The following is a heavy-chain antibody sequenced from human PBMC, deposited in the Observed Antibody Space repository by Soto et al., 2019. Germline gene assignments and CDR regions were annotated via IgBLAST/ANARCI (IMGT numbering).Heavy chain of an antibody. J-gene: IGHJ4*02. D-gene: IGHD2-2*01. Sequence: ASVKVSCKVSGYTLTELSMHWVRQAPGKGLEWMGGFDPEDGETIYAQKFQGRVTMTEDTSTDTAYMELSSLRSEDTAVYYCATLLREYCSSTSCYFGAQNYYFDYWGQATLVTVSS. CDR2: FDPEDGET. V-gene: IGHV1-24*01. CDR3: ATLLREYCSSTSCYFGAQNYYFDY. CDR1: GYTLTELS.